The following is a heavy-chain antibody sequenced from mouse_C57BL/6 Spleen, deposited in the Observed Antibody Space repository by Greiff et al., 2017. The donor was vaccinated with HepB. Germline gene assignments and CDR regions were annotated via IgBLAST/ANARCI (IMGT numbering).Heavy chain of an antibody. D-gene: IGHD2-4*01. V-gene: IGHV5-9*01. CDR3: ARHLYDYAYYAMDY. J-gene: IGHJ4*01. CDR2: ISGGGGNT. CDR1: GFTFSSYT. Sequence: EVKLVESGGGLVKPGGSLKLSCAASGFTFSSYTMSWVRQTPEKRLEWVATISGGGGNTYYPDSVKGRFTISRDNAKNTLYLQMSSLRSEDTALYYCARHLYDYAYYAMDYWGQGTSVTVSS.